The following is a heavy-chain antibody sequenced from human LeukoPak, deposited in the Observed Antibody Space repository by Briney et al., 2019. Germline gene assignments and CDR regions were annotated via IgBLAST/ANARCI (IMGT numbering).Heavy chain of an antibody. D-gene: IGHD4-17*01. CDR3: ARDSDGDYDY. V-gene: IGHV3-64*01. J-gene: IGHJ4*02. Sequence: GGSLRLSCAASGFTFSSYAMHWVRQAPGKGLEYVSAISSNGGSTYYANSEKGRFTISRDNSKNTLYLQMGSLRAEDMAVYYCARDSDGDYDYWGQGTLVTVSS. CDR1: GFTFSSYA. CDR2: ISSNGGST.